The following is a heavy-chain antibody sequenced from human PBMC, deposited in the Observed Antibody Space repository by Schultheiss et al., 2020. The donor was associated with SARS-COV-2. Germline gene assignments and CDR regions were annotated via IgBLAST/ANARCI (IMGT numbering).Heavy chain of an antibody. Sequence: GESLKISCAASGFTFGTFWMSWVRQAPGKGLEWVANIKEDGSEKHYVDSVKGRFTISRDNAKKSLFLQMNSLRAEDTAVYYCVRASCSGVRCYHWGQGTLVTVSS. CDR1: GFTFGTFW. V-gene: IGHV3-7*01. J-gene: IGHJ5*02. D-gene: IGHD2-15*01. CDR2: IKEDGSEK. CDR3: VRASCSGVRCYH.